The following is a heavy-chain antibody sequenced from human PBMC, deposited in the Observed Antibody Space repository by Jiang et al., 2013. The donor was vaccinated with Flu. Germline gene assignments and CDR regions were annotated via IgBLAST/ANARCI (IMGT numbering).Heavy chain of an antibody. CDR3: ARIFEGLETDDEHRRGPFDF. V-gene: IGHV2-70*11. Sequence: KPTQTLTLTCTVSGFSVSTTGMSVSWIRQPPGKALEWLARIDWDDKKYYSPSVSVKTRLTISKDTSKNQVVLTMTNVDPVDTGTYYCARIFEGLETDDEHRRGPFDFWGQGTLVTVSS. CDR2: IDWDDKK. D-gene: IGHD5-24*01. CDR1: GFSVSTTGMS. J-gene: IGHJ4*02.